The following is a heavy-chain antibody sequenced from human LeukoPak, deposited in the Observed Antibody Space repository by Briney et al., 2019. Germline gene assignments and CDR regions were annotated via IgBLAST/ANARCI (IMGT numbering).Heavy chain of an antibody. Sequence: SETLSLTCAVSGGSFSGYYWSWIRQPAGKGLEWIGEINHSGSTNYNPSLKSRVTISVDTSKNQFSLKLSSVTAADTAVYYCARAPDSHLMIVVHNWFYPWGQGTLVTVSS. J-gene: IGHJ5*02. CDR1: GGSFSGYY. D-gene: IGHD3-22*01. CDR2: INHSGST. CDR3: ARAPDSHLMIVVHNWFYP. V-gene: IGHV4-34*01.